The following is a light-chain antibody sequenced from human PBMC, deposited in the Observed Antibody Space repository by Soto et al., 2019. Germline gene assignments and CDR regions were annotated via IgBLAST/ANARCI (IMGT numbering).Light chain of an antibody. CDR1: SCDVGGYNY. J-gene: IGLJ1*01. CDR2: EVN. Sequence: QSVLTQPPSASGSPGQSVTISCTGTSCDVGGYNYVSWYQQHPGKVPKLMVYEVNKRPSGVPDRFSGSKSGNAASLTVSGLQDEDEADYYCTSYAGGNNVFGTGTKLTVL. CDR3: TSYAGGNNV. V-gene: IGLV2-8*01.